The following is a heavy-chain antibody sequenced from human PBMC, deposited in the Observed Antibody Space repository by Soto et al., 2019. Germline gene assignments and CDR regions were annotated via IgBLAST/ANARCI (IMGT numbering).Heavy chain of an antibody. CDR1: EDTFTHYD. J-gene: IGHJ5*02. CDR2: MNPNTGNI. Sequence: QVELVQSGAEVKKPGASVKVSCQASEDTFTHYDINWVRQATGQGLEWMGWMNPNTGNIDYAHKFQGRVTMTRDTSTRTVSMELSSLRSDDTAVYYCVRRVGSGHRSWFDPWGQGTLVTVSS. CDR3: VRRVGSGHRSWFDP. D-gene: IGHD3-10*01. V-gene: IGHV1-8*01.